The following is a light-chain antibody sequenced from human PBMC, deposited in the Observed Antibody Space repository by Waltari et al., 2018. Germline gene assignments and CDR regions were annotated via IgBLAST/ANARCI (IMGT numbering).Light chain of an antibody. CDR2: EVT. CDR3: CSYAGASTSLYV. Sequence: QSALTQSASVSGSPGQSITISCTGTSSDVGSYNLVSWYQRHPGNAPKLMIYEVTKPPAGVSKRFSGSKSGNTASLTIAGLQSEDEADYYCCSYAGASTSLYVCGTGTKVTVL. V-gene: IGLV2-23*02. CDR1: SSDVGSYNL. J-gene: IGLJ1*01.